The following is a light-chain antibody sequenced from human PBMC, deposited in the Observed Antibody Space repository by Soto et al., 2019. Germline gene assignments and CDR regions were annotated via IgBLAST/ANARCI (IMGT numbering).Light chain of an antibody. CDR1: SSDMGGYNY. V-gene: IGLV2-14*01. Sequence: QSVLTQPASVSGYPGQSSTISCTGTSSDMGGYNYVSWYQQHPGKAPKLMIYEVSNRPSGVSNRFSGSKSGNAASLTISGLQSEDEADYYCSAFTSSTTLAFGGGTKLTVL. J-gene: IGLJ3*02. CDR3: SAFTSSTTLA. CDR2: EVS.